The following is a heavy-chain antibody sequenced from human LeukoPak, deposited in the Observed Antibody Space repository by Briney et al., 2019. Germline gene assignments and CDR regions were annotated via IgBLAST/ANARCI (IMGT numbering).Heavy chain of an antibody. Sequence: SETLSLTCTVSGGSMRSYYWSWIRQPPGKGLEWLGYIDDSGSTNYNPSLKSRVTISLGPSKNQFSLKLRSVTAADTAVYFCARGLSSWFSDYWGQGTRVTVSS. CDR2: IDDSGST. D-gene: IGHD6-13*01. CDR3: ARGLSSWFSDY. V-gene: IGHV4-59*01. J-gene: IGHJ4*02. CDR1: GGSMRSYY.